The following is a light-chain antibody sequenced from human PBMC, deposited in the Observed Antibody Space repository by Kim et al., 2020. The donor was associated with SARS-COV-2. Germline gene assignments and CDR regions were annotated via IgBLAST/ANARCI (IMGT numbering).Light chain of an antibody. J-gene: IGKJ4*01. V-gene: IGKV1-12*01. CDR3: VQALSFPLT. CDR2: DAS. Sequence: DIQMTQSPSSVSASVGDRVIITCRASQDIRRWLAWYQQKAGKAPNLLIHDASSLQSGVPSRFSGSGSGTDFTLTISSLQPEDFAAYYCVQALSFPLTFGEGTKVDIK. CDR1: QDIRRW.